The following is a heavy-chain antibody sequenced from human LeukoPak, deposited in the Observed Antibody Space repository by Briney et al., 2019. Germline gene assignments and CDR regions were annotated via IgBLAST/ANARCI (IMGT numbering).Heavy chain of an antibody. CDR3: ARDAEPAAAIHDTGYYFDY. CDR2: INPNSGGT. CDR1: GYTFTVYY. V-gene: IGHV1-2*02. Sequence: ASVKVSCKASGYTFTVYYMHWVRQAPGQGLEWMGWINPNSGGTNYAQKFQGRVTMTRDTSISTAYMELSRLRSDDTAVYYCARDAEPAAAIHDTGYYFDYWGRGTLVTVSS. J-gene: IGHJ4*02. D-gene: IGHD2-2*01.